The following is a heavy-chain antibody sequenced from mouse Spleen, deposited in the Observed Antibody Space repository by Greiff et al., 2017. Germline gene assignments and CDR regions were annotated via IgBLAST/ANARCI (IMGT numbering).Heavy chain of an antibody. D-gene: IGHD2-3*01. CDR1: GYTFTDYE. CDR2: IDPETGGT. CDR3: TRSPPDGYYGTWFAY. J-gene: IGHJ3*01. V-gene: IGHV1-15*01. Sequence: QVQLQQSGAELVRPGASVTLSCKASGYTFTDYEMHWVKQTPVHGLEWIGAIDPETGGTDYNQKFKGKAILTADKSSSTAYMELRSLTSEDSAVYYCTRSPPDGYYGTWFAYWGQGTLVTVSA.